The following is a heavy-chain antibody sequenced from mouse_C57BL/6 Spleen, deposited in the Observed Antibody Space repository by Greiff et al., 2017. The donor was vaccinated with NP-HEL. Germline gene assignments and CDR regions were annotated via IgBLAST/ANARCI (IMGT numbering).Heavy chain of an antibody. Sequence: QVQLQQSGAELMKPGASVKLSCKATGYTFTGYWIEWVKQRPGHGLEWIGEILPGSGSTNYNEKFKGKATFTADTSSNTAYMQLSSLTTEDSAIEYCVSTTVVDTGYFDCWGKGTTLTGAS. D-gene: IGHD1-1*01. J-gene: IGHJ2*01. CDR2: ILPGSGST. V-gene: IGHV1-9*01. CDR3: VSTTVVDTGYFDC. CDR1: GYTFTGYW.